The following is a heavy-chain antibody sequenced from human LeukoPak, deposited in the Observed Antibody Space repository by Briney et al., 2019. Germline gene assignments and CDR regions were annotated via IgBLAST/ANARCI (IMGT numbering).Heavy chain of an antibody. CDR2: INHSGST. CDR1: GGSFSGYY. CDR3: ARDRLATGGMDV. J-gene: IGHJ6*02. V-gene: IGHV4-34*01. Sequence: SETLSLTCAVYGGSFSGYYWSWIRQPPGKGLEWIGEINHSGSTNYNPSLKSRVTISVDTSKNQFSLKMRSVTAADTAVYYCARDRLATGGMDVWGQGTTVTVSS. D-gene: IGHD1-26*01.